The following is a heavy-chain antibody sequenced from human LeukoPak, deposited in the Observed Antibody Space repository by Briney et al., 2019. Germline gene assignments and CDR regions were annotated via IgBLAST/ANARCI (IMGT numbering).Heavy chain of an antibody. V-gene: IGHV3-30*18. D-gene: IGHD5-18*01. CDR1: GFTFSSYG. CDR2: ISYDGSNK. J-gene: IGHJ4*02. Sequence: WGSLRFSCAASGFTFSSYGMHWVGQAPGKGLQWVAVISYDGSNKYYADSVKGRFTISRDNSKNTLYLQMNSLRAEDTAVYYCAKDRYSYGPPTLFDYWGQGTLVTVSS. CDR3: AKDRYSYGPPTLFDY.